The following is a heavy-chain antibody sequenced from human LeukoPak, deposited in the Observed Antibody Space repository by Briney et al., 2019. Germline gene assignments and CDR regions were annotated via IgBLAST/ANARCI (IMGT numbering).Heavy chain of an antibody. CDR1: GYSFTSYW. J-gene: IGHJ4*02. Sequence: GESLKISCKGSGYSFTSYWIGWVRQMPGKGLEWMGIIYPGDSGTRYSPSFQGQVTISADKSISTAYLQWSSLKASDTAMYYCARRRPPVDTAMVTDYWGQGTLVTVSS. CDR3: ARRRPPVDTAMVTDY. CDR2: IYPGDSGT. V-gene: IGHV5-51*01. D-gene: IGHD5-18*01.